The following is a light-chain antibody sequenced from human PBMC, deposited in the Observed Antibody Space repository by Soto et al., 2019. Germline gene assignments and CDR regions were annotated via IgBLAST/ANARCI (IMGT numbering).Light chain of an antibody. CDR2: GAS. V-gene: IGKV3-20*01. CDR3: QQYDTSPWT. J-gene: IGKJ1*01. CDR1: QSISSSF. Sequence: EIVLTQSPVTLSLSPGERATLSCRASQSISSSFLAWYQQKPGQAPRLLIYGASSRATGIPDRFSGSGSGTDFTLTISRLEPEDFAVYHCQQYDTSPWTFGQGTKVDNK.